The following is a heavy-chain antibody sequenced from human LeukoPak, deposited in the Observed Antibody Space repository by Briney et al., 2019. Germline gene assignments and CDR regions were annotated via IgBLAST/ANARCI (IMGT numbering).Heavy chain of an antibody. V-gene: IGHV4-59*01. J-gene: IGHJ4*02. Sequence: PSETLSLTCTVSGGSISSYYWSWIRQPPGKGLEWIAYIDYRGSTTYNPSLKSRVTISVDTSRNQFSLKLSSVTAADTAVYYCARENPSGYYNRPIDYWGQGTLVTVSS. CDR3: ARENPSGYYNRPIDY. D-gene: IGHD3-22*01. CDR2: IDYRGST. CDR1: GGSISSYY.